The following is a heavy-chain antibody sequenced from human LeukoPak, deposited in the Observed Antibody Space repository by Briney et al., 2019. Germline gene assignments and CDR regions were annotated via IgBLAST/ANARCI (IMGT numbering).Heavy chain of an antibody. CDR3: ARYCNAGACSMFKTFDV. CDR1: GGSISSDSYY. V-gene: IGHV4-39*01. D-gene: IGHD2-15*01. CDR2: LYYRGSA. Sequence: SETLSLTCTVSGGSISSDSYYWAWIRQPPGKGLQWIGSLYYRGSAYYGPSLKGRVTISGDTSQNQFSLKLSSVTATDTAVYYCARYCNAGACSMFKTFDVWGQGTMVTVSS. J-gene: IGHJ3*01.